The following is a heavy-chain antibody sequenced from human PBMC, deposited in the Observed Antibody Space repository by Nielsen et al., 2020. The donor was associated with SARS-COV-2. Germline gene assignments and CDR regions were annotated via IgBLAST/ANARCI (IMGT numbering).Heavy chain of an antibody. CDR2: LDQSGTT. J-gene: IGHJ4*02. CDR1: GESLSDYF. V-gene: IGHV4-34*01. CDR3: VLSVSSPDSYFEQ. D-gene: IGHD5/OR15-5a*01. Sequence: SETLSLTCAVYGESLSDYFCKWVRQPPAKGLEWMGELDQSGTTSYNPSLKSRVTISVDKSNNHFALTLNSVTAADTAVYYCVLSVSSPDSYFEQWGQGTLVTVSS.